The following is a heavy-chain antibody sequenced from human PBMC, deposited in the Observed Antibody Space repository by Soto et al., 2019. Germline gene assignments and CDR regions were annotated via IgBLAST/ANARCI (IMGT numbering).Heavy chain of an antibody. Sequence: QVQLVESGGGVVQPGRSLRLSCAASGFTFSSYAMHWVRQAPGKGLEWVAVISYDGSNKYYADSVKGRFTISRDNSKNTLYLQMNSLRAEDTAVYYCARAHYSSSDSHFDYWGQGTLVTVSS. CDR2: ISYDGSNK. D-gene: IGHD6-13*01. J-gene: IGHJ4*02. V-gene: IGHV3-30-3*01. CDR1: GFTFSSYA. CDR3: ARAHYSSSDSHFDY.